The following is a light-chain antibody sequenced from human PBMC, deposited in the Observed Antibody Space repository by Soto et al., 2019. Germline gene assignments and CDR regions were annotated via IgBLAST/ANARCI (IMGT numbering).Light chain of an antibody. CDR1: QSVSEY. Sequence: EGVITQSPATLSVSPGERATLSCRASQSVSEYLAWYRQKPGQAPRLPIYGESSRATGIPARFSGSGSGTDFTLAINRLQDEESAVYYCQQYYSSPRTFGRGTKVDI. V-gene: IGKV3D-15*01. J-gene: IGKJ1*01. CDR3: QQYYSSPRT. CDR2: GES.